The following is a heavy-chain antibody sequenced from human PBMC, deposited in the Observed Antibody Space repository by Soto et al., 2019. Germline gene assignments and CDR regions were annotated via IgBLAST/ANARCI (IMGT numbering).Heavy chain of an antibody. Sequence: QLRLVQSGPEAKEPGASVKVSCKASGYTFATSTISWLRQAPGQGPEWMGWIKAYSGNTNYAQKLQGRLTMTTDTSTSTAYMELRSLTTDDTAIYYCAIADYGDDDYWGQGTLVTVSS. CDR1: GYTFATST. D-gene: IGHD4-17*01. CDR3: AIADYGDDDY. CDR2: IKAYSGNT. V-gene: IGHV1-18*01. J-gene: IGHJ4*02.